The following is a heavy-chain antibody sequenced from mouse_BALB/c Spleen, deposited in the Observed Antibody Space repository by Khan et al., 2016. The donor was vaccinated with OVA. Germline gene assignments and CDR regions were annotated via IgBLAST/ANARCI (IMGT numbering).Heavy chain of an antibody. V-gene: IGHV1S41*01. J-gene: IGHJ4*01. CDR1: GYTFTSYW. CDR3: ARTNYYGSSSYAMDC. D-gene: IGHD1-1*01. CDR2: IGPGSGST. Sequence: DLVKPGASVKLSSKASGYTFTSYWINWIKQRPGQGLEWIGRIGPGSGSTSYTEMFTGKATLTVDTTSSTAYIQLSSLSSEDSAVDFGARTNYYGSSSYAMDCWGQRTSVTVSS.